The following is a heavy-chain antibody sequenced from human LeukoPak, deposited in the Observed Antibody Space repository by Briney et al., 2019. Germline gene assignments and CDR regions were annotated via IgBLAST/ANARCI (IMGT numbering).Heavy chain of an antibody. CDR1: GFTFSSYA. CDR3: ARGRYSYGSFDY. Sequence: GGSLRLSCAASGFTFSSYAMSWVRQAPGKGLEWVSAISGSGGSTYYADSVKGRFTISRDNAKNTLYLQMNSLRVDDTAVYYCARGRYSYGSFDYWGQGILVTVSS. V-gene: IGHV3-23*01. D-gene: IGHD5-18*01. J-gene: IGHJ4*02. CDR2: ISGSGGST.